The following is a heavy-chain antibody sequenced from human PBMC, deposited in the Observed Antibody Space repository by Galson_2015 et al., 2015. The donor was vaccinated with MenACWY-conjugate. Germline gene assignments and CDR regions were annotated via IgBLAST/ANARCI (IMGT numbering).Heavy chain of an antibody. CDR1: GFTFSSYW. Sequence: SLRLFCAASGFTFSSYWMHWVRHAPGKGLVWVSRINSDGSSTNYADSVKGRFTISRDNAENTLYLQMNSLRAEDMAVYYCARESAGGGDAFDIWGQGTMVTVSS. D-gene: IGHD1-26*01. CDR2: INSDGSST. V-gene: IGHV3-74*01. J-gene: IGHJ3*02. CDR3: ARESAGGGDAFDI.